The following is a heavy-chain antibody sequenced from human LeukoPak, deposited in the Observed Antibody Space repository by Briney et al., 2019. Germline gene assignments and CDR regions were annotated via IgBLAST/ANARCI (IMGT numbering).Heavy chain of an antibody. Sequence: GGSLRLSCGASRFTFSNYWMSWVRQAPGKGLEWVANIKQDGGQIYYLDSVKGRFTVSRDNAKNSLYLQMNSLRAEDTAVYYCARLGARQMLEYWGQGTLVTVSS. D-gene: IGHD4-17*01. CDR3: ARLGARQMLEY. CDR1: RFTFSNYW. J-gene: IGHJ4*02. V-gene: IGHV3-7*01. CDR2: IKQDGGQI.